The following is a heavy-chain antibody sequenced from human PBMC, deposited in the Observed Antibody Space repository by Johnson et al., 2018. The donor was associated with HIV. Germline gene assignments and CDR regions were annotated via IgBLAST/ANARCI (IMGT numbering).Heavy chain of an antibody. V-gene: IGHV3-66*01. CDR3: AKDLFTEREDDVFDV. J-gene: IGHJ3*01. Sequence: VQLVESGGGLVQPGGSLRLSCAASGFTVSSNYMSWVRQAPGKGLEWVSVIYSGGSTYYADSVKGRCTISRDNSKNTLYLQMNNLRAGDTAVYYCAKDLFTEREDDVFDVWGQGTMVTVSS. D-gene: IGHD1-26*01. CDR1: GFTVSSNY. CDR2: IYSGGST.